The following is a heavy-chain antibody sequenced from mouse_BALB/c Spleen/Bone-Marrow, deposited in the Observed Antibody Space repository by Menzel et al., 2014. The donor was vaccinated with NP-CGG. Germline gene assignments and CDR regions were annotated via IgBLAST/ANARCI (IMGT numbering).Heavy chain of an antibody. Sequence: EVHLVESGGGLVQPGGSLRLSCATSGFTFTDYYMSWVRQPPGKALEWLGFIRNEANGYTTEYSASVKGRFTISRDNSQSILYLQMNTLRAEDSATYYCARDDYYAMDYWGQGTSVTVSS. J-gene: IGHJ4*01. CDR3: ARDDYYAMDY. CDR2: IRNEANGYTT. CDR1: GFTFTDYY. V-gene: IGHV7-3*02.